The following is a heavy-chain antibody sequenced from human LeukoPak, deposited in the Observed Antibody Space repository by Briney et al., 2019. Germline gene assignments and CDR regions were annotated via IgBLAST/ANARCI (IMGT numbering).Heavy chain of an antibody. CDR2: IYTSGST. CDR1: GGSISSYY. V-gene: IGHV4-4*07. CDR3: ASVGDSSGYYTAASFDY. D-gene: IGHD3-22*01. Sequence: PSETLSLTCTVSGGSISSYYWSWIRQPAGKGLEWIGRIYTSGSTNYNPSLKSRVTMSVDTSKNQFSLKLSSVTAADTAVYYCASVGDSSGYYTAASFDYWGQGTLVTVSS. J-gene: IGHJ4*02.